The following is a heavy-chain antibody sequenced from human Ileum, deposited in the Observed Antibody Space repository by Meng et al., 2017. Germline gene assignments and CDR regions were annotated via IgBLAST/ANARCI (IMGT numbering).Heavy chain of an antibody. D-gene: IGHD1-26*01. CDR2: IHHSGST. CDR1: GGSSKTRGW. Sequence: QGKLQETGPGLLKPSGTLLLTGAVSGGSSKTRGWWSWVRQPPGKGLEWIGEIHHSGSTNYNPSLKSRVTISVDKSKNQFSLKLNSVTAADTAVYYCAREWSGSYRHFDYWGQGTLVTVSS. V-gene: IGHV4-4*02. J-gene: IGHJ4*02. CDR3: AREWSGSYRHFDY.